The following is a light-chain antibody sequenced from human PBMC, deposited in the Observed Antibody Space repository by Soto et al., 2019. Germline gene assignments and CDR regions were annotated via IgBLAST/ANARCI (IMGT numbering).Light chain of an antibody. CDR2: AAS. CDR1: QGISSY. CDR3: QQYDNLLT. Sequence: DIQLTQSPSFLSASVGDRVTITCRASQGISSYLAWYQQKPGKAPKLLIYAASTLQSGVPSRLSGSGSGTEFTLTISSLQPEDFATYYCQQYDNLLTFGQGTRLEI. V-gene: IGKV1-9*01. J-gene: IGKJ5*01.